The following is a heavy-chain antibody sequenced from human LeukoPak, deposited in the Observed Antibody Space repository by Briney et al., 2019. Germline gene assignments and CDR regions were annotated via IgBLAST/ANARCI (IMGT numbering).Heavy chain of an antibody. J-gene: IGHJ4*02. CDR3: SPAFSSRPSRPVDY. CDR2: IRTKAYNYAT. V-gene: IGHV3-73*01. CDR1: GFTLSGSA. Sequence: GGSLRLSCAASGFTLSGSAIYWVRQASGKGLEWVGRIRTKAYNYATSYAVSMKGRFTISRADSENTVYLQMSSLGTEDTAVYCASPAFSSRPSRPVDYWGQGTLVIVSS. D-gene: IGHD3-3*01.